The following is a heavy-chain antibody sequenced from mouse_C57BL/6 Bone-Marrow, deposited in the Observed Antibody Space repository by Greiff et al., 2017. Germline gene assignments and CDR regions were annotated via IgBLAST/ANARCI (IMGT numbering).Heavy chain of an antibody. D-gene: IGHD2-1*01. CDR2: IDPENGDT. CDR1: GFNIKDDY. CDR3: TTDDGNYCFDY. J-gene: IGHJ2*01. V-gene: IGHV14-4*01. Sequence: EVQLQQSGAELVRPGASVKLSCTASGFNIKDDYMHWVKQRPEQGLEWIGWIDPENGDTEYASKFQGKATITADTSSNTAYLQLSSLTSEDTAVYYCTTDDGNYCFDYWGQGTTLTVSS.